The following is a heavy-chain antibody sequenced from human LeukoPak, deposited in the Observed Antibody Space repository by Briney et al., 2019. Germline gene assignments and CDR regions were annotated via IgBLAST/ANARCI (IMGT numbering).Heavy chain of an antibody. V-gene: IGHV1-18*01. CDR3: ARDPGYCSGGSCYRGDY. CDR2: ISAYNGNT. Sequence: ASGKASCKPSGSTFTSYGISWVRQAPGQGLEWMGWISAYNGNTNYAQKLQGRVTMTTDTSTSTAYMELRSLRSDDTAVYYCARDPGYCSGGSCYRGDYWGQGTLVTVSS. J-gene: IGHJ4*02. CDR1: GSTFTSYG. D-gene: IGHD2-15*01.